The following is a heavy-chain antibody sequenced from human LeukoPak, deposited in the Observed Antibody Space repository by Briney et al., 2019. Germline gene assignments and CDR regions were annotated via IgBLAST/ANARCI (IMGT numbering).Heavy chain of an antibody. CDR3: ASGSYYEILTGYYMVAFDI. CDR2: IYYSGST. D-gene: IGHD3-9*01. CDR1: GGSISSGGYY. J-gene: IGHJ3*02. Sequence: SQTLSLTCTVSGGSISSGGYYWSWMRQHPGKGLEWIGYIYYSGSTYYNPSLKSRVTISVDTSKNQFSLKLSSVTAADTAVYYCASGSYYEILTGYYMVAFDIWGQGTMVTVSS. V-gene: IGHV4-31*03.